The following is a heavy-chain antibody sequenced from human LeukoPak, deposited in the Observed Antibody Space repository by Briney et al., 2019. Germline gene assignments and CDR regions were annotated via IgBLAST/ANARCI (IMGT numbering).Heavy chain of an antibody. D-gene: IGHD4-17*01. CDR1: GFTFSSYA. J-gene: IGHJ3*02. V-gene: IGHV3-64*01. CDR3: ARVVGDYGAFDI. CDR2: ISSNGGST. Sequence: AGGSLRLSCVASGFTFSSYAMHWVRQAPGKGLEYVSAISSNGGSTYYANSVKGRFTISRDNSKNTLYLQMGSPRAEDMAVYYCARVVGDYGAFDIWGQGTMVTVSS.